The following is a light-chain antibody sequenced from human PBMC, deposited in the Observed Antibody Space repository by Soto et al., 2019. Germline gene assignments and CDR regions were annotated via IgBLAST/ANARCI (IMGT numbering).Light chain of an antibody. CDR1: QSVSSSY. V-gene: IGKV3-20*01. Sequence: IVLTQSPGTLSLSPGERATLSCRASQSVSSSYLAWYQQKPGQAPRLLIYGASSRATGIPDRFSGSGSGTDFTLTISRLEPEDFAVYYCKQYGSSPQTFAQGTKVAIK. CDR2: GAS. CDR3: KQYGSSPQT. J-gene: IGKJ1*01.